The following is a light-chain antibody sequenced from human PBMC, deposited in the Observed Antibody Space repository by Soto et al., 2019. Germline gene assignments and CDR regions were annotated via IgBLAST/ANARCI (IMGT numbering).Light chain of an antibody. V-gene: IGLV2-11*01. CDR1: SSDVGAYNY. J-gene: IGLJ1*01. CDR2: DVD. CDR3: CSYAGSFTFV. Sequence: QSALTQPRSVSGSPGQSLTISCTGTSSDVGAYNYVSWYQQYPGKAPKLLISDVDKRPSGVPDRFHGSKTGNTASLTLSGLQTDDEADYYCCSYAGSFTFVFGTGTKLTVL.